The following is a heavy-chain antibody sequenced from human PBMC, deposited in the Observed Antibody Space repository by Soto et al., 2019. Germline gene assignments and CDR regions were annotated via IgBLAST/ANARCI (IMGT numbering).Heavy chain of an antibody. CDR1: GYSFAGYW. V-gene: IGHV5-10-1*01. Sequence: GESLKISCKGSGYSFAGYWITWVRQKPGKGLDWMGRIDPSDSQTYYSPSFRGHVTISATKSITTVFLQWSSLRASDTAMYYCVRQIYDSDTGPNFQYYFDSWGQGTPVTVSS. D-gene: IGHD3-22*01. CDR3: VRQIYDSDTGPNFQYYFDS. J-gene: IGHJ4*02. CDR2: IDPSDSQT.